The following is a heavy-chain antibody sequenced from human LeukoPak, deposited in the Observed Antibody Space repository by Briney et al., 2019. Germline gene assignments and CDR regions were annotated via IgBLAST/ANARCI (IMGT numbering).Heavy chain of an antibody. Sequence: GASVKVSCKASGYTFTSYGISWVRQAPGQGLEWMGWISAYNGNTNYAQKLQGRVTMTTDTSTSTAYMELRSLRSDDTAVYYCARQLFGVVILAWGAFDIWGQGTMVTVSS. D-gene: IGHD3-3*01. J-gene: IGHJ3*02. V-gene: IGHV1-18*01. CDR2: ISAYNGNT. CDR1: GYTFTSYG. CDR3: ARQLFGVVILAWGAFDI.